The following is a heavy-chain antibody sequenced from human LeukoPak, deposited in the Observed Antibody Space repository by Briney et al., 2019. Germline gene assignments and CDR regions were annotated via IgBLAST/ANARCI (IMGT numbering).Heavy chain of an antibody. D-gene: IGHD5-18*01. V-gene: IGHV4-4*07. CDR3: ARSPRGFSYGN. CDR1: RGSINTYH. Sequence: SETLSLTSTVSRGSINTYHWSWIRQPAGKGLEWVGRVYTSGNTNYNPPLKSRVTMSVDTSKNQFSLKLTSVTAADTAVYYCARSPRGFSYGNWGQGTLVTVSS. J-gene: IGHJ4*02. CDR2: VYTSGNT.